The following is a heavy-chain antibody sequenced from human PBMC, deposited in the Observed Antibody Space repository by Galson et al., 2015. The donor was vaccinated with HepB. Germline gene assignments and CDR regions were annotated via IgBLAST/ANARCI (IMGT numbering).Heavy chain of an antibody. CDR3: ARGPSAWATHDCFDP. J-gene: IGHJ5*02. CDR1: GFTFTDYY. Sequence: SLRLSCAASGFTFTDYYMSWIRQAPGKGLEWVSYITNSGTTISFAASMKGRFTISRDNAKNSLYLPMNSLRAEDSAVYYWARGPSAWATHDCFDPWGQGTLVTGSS. V-gene: IGHV3-11*01. D-gene: IGHD6-19*01. CDR2: ITNSGTTI.